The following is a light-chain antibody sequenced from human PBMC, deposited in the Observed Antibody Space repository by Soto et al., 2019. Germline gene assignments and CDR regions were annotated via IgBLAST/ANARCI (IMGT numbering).Light chain of an antibody. CDR3: QQYNSYS. V-gene: IGKV1-5*01. CDR2: DAS. Sequence: DIQMTQSPSTLTASVGDRVTITCRASQTISSWLAWYQQKPGKAPRLLIYDASSLKSGVPSRFSGSGSGTEFTLTISSLQPDDFATYYCQQYNSYSFGQGTKVDIK. CDR1: QTISSW. J-gene: IGKJ1*01.